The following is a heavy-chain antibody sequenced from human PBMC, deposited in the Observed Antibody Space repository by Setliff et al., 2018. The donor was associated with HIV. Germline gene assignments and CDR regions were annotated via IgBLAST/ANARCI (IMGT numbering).Heavy chain of an antibody. J-gene: IGHJ5*02. CDR3: ARRGAAMVLNWFDP. Sequence: PSETLSLTCTVSGGSISSYYWSWIRQPPGKGLEWIGYVFSSGDTSYNPSLKRRVTMSVDTSKNQFSLKLRSVTAADTAAYYCARRGAAMVLNWFDPWGQGTLVTVSS. CDR1: GGSISSYY. CDR2: VFSSGDT. V-gene: IGHV4-59*01. D-gene: IGHD5-18*01.